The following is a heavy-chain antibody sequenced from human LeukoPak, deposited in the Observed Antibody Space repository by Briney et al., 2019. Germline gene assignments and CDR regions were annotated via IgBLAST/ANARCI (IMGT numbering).Heavy chain of an antibody. CDR1: GGTFSSYA. D-gene: IGHD3-10*02. CDR2: IIPIFGTA. V-gene: IGHV1-69*05. CDR3: ARMMTMFARPNYYFDY. J-gene: IGHJ4*02. Sequence: ASVKVSCKASGGTFSSYAISWVRQAPGQGLEWMGGIIPIFGTANYAQKLQGRVTMTTDTSTSTAYIELRSLRSDDTAVYYCARMMTMFARPNYYFDYWGQGTLVTVSS.